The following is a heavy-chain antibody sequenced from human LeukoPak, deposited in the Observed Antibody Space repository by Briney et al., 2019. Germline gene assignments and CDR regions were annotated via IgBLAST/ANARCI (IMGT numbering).Heavy chain of an antibody. CDR3: AKGRIVVVPAAFDY. V-gene: IGHV3-23*01. Sequence: PGGSLRLSCATSGFTFSPYSFNWVRQAPGQGLEWVSAISGSGGSTYYADSVKGRFTISRDNSKNTLYLQMNSLRAEDTAVYYCAKGRIVVVPAAFDYGGQGTLVTVSS. CDR2: ISGSGGST. J-gene: IGHJ4*02. D-gene: IGHD2-2*01. CDR1: GFTFSPYS.